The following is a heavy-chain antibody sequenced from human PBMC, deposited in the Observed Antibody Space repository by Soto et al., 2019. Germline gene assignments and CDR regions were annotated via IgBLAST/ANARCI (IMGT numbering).Heavy chain of an antibody. V-gene: IGHV3-9*01. J-gene: IGHJ4*02. CDR2: ISWNSGRI. D-gene: IGHD3-22*01. Sequence: GGSLRLSCAASGFTFDDYAMYWVRQVPGKGLEWVSGISWNSGRIGYADSVKGRFTISRDNAKNSLYLQMNSLRPEDTALYYCAKEYDNSGYLPEHWGPGTLVTVSS. CDR1: GFTFDDYA. CDR3: AKEYDNSGYLPEH.